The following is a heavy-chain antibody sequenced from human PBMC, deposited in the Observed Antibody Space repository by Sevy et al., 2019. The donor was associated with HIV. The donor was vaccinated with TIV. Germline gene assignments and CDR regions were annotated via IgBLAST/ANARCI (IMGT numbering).Heavy chain of an antibody. D-gene: IGHD2-8*02. Sequence: GGSLRLSCAASGFSISGYGMHWVRQAPGKGLEWVAVIWYDGTNKEYADSVKGRFTISRDNSKNTLYLQMNSLRAEDTALYYCARGTPAFCTGGVCFNWFDPWGQGTLVTVSS. J-gene: IGHJ5*02. CDR3: ARGTPAFCTGGVCFNWFDP. V-gene: IGHV3-33*01. CDR2: IWYDGTNK. CDR1: GFSISGYG.